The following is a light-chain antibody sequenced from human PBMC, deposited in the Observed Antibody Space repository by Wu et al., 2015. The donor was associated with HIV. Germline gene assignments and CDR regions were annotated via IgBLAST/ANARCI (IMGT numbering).Light chain of an antibody. CDR3: QQYYNTPLT. CDR1: QDISNS. CDR2: AAS. Sequence: DIQMTQSPSSLPACVGDRVTITCRASQDISNSLAWYQQKPGKAPKLLFYAASRLESGVPLRFSGSGSGTDYTLTISSLQPEDFATYYCQQYYNTPLTFGLGTRVEIK. J-gene: IGKJ1*01. V-gene: IGKV1-NL1*01.